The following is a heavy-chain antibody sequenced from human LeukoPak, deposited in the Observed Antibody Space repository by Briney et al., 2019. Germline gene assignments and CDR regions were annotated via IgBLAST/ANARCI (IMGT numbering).Heavy chain of an antibody. Sequence: SETLSLTCAVYGGSFSGYYWSWIRQPPGKGLEWIGEINHSGSTNYNPSLKSRVTISVDTSKNQFSLKLSSVTAADTAVYYCARGGQWLQLLKTWYFDLWGRGTLVTVSS. CDR1: GGSFSGYY. CDR2: INHSGST. CDR3: ARGGQWLQLLKTWYFDL. J-gene: IGHJ2*01. D-gene: IGHD5-24*01. V-gene: IGHV4-34*01.